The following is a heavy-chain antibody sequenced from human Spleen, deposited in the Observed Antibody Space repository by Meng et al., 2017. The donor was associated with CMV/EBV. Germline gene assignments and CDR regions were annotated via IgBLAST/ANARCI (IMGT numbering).Heavy chain of an antibody. V-gene: IGHV3-43*01. J-gene: IGHJ4*02. D-gene: IGHD2-15*01. CDR1: GFTFDDYT. CDR3: AKEMGFCSGASCFPPDY. CDR2: ITWDGGRT. Sequence: GGSLRLSCATSGFTFDDYTLHWVRQVPGKGLEWVSLITWDGGRTDYADSVRGRFTVSRDNSKTSLFLHMKSLRTEDIAFYYCAKEMGFCSGASCFPPDYWGQGTLVTVSS.